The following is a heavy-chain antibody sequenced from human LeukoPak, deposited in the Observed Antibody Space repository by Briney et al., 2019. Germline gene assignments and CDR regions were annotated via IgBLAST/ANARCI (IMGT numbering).Heavy chain of an antibody. CDR1: GYTFIDYD. CDR2: MNPDSGNT. Sequence: GPVKVSCKASGYTFIDYDINWVRQATGQGLEWMGWMNPDSGNTAYAQKFQGRVTMTRSTSTSTAYTELSSLRSEDTAAYFCARGGPYGMDVWGQGTTVTVSS. V-gene: IGHV1-8*01. CDR3: ARGGPYGMDV. J-gene: IGHJ6*02.